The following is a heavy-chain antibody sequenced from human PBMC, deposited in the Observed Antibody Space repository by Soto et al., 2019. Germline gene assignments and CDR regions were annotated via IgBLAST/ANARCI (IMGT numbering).Heavy chain of an antibody. D-gene: IGHD4-17*01. V-gene: IGHV3-73*01. J-gene: IGHJ4*02. Sequence: EVQLVESGGTLVQPGGSLKLSCVASGFTFSDSALHWVRQASGKGLEWVGRIRDKANNYATAYGASVNGRFTISRHDSKNTAYLQMNRLETEDTAIYYCSRPGFMYYGTSPDDSWGQGTLVTVSS. CDR3: SRPGFMYYGTSPDDS. CDR1: GFTFSDSA. CDR2: IRDKANNYAT.